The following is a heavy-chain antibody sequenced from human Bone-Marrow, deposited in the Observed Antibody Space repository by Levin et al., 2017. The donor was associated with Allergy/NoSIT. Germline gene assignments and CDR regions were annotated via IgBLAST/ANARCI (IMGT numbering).Heavy chain of an antibody. Sequence: KHGESLKISCKASGYTFTNYGISWVRQAPGQGLEWMGWISAYNGNTNYVQKLQGRVTMTTDTSTSTAYMELRSLRSDDTAVYYCARAAQFTFLPATGAFDIWGQGTMVTVSS. CDR3: ARAAQFTFLPATGAFDI. CDR1: GYTFTNYG. CDR2: ISAYNGNT. D-gene: IGHD3-3*02. V-gene: IGHV1-18*01. J-gene: IGHJ3*02.